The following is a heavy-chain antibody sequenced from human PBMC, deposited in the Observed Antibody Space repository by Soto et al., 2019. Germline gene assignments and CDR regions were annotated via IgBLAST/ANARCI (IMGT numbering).Heavy chain of an antibody. CDR3: ARGAPISPGTFDY. CDR1: GLTVSGIY. CDR2: IYSGGST. V-gene: IGHV3-53*01. J-gene: IGHJ4*02. Sequence: GGSLRLSCAASGLTVSGIYMTWVRQAPGKGLEWISIIYSGGSTFYADPVKGRFTISRDNSKNTLYLQMNSLRADDTAVYYCARGAPISPGTFDYWGQGSLVTVSS. D-gene: IGHD5-12*01.